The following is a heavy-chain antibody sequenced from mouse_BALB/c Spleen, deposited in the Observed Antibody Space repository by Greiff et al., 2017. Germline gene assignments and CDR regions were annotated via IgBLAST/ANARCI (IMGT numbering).Heavy chain of an antibody. Sequence: EVQVVESGGGLVKPGGSLKLSCAASGFTFSSYAMSWVRQTPEKRLEWVASISSGGSTYYPDSVKGRFTISRDNARNILYLQMSSLRSEDTAMYYCARGTASYYYGSNYFDYWGQGTTLTVSS. CDR2: ISSGGST. CDR3: ARGTASYYYGSNYFDY. CDR1: GFTFSSYA. J-gene: IGHJ2*01. D-gene: IGHD1-1*01. V-gene: IGHV5-6-5*01.